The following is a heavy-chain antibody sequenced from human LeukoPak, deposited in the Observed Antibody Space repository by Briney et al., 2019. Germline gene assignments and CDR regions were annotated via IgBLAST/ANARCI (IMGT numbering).Heavy chain of an antibody. V-gene: IGHV4-38-2*01. CDR1: GYSISSGYY. D-gene: IGHD2-2*01. J-gene: IGHJ5*02. CDR3: ARQGIHCSSTSCYGDWFDP. CDR2: IYHSGNT. Sequence: SETLSLTCAVSGYSISSGYYWGWIRQPPGKGLEWIGSIYHSGNTYYNPSLKSRVTISVDTSKNQFSLKLSSVTAADTAVYYCARQGIHCSSTSCYGDWFDPWGQGTLVTVSS.